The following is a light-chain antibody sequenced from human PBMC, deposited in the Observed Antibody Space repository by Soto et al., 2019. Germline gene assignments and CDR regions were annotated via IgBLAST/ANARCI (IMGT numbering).Light chain of an antibody. CDR1: QSISSW. CDR3: LQHNSCPRT. V-gene: IGKV1-5*03. CDR2: KAS. Sequence: DIQMTQSPSTLSASVGDRVTITCRASQSISSWLAWYQQKPGKAPKLLIYKASSLESGVPSRFSGSGSGTEFTLTISSLQPEDFATYYCLQHNSCPRTFGQGTKVDI. J-gene: IGKJ1*01.